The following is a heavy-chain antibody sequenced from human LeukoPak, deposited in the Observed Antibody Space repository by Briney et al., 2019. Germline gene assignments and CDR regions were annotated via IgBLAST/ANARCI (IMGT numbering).Heavy chain of an antibody. CDR3: ARRRVGATFYYYYYMDV. CDR1: GGSFSGYY. CDR2: INHSGST. V-gene: IGHV4-34*01. Sequence: SETLSLTCAVYGGSFSGYYWSWIRQPPGKGLEWVWEINHSGSTNYNPSLKSRVTISVDTSKNQFSLKLSSVTAADTSVYYCARRRVGATFYYYYYMDVWGKGTTVTVSS. J-gene: IGHJ6*03. D-gene: IGHD1-26*01.